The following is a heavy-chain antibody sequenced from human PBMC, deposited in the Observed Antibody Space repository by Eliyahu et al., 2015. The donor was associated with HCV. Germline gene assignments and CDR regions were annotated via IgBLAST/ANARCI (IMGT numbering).Heavy chain of an antibody. J-gene: IGHJ2*01. CDR1: GFTVSSNY. V-gene: IGHV3-66*02. D-gene: IGHD2-21*02. Sequence: EVQLVESGGGLVQPGGSLRLSCAASGFTVSSNYXSWVRQAPGKGLEWVSVIYSGGSTYYADSVKGRFTISRDNSKNTLYLQMNSLRAEDTAVYYCARDHRYCGGDCYLPGGWYFDLWGRGTLVTVSS. CDR2: IYSGGST. CDR3: ARDHRYCGGDCYLPGGWYFDL.